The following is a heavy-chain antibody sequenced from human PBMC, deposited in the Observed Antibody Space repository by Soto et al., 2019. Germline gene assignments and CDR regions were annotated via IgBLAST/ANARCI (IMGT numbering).Heavy chain of an antibody. CDR1: GFTFSSHA. J-gene: IGHJ4*02. CDR3: AKVVGTTALVGIDY. CDR2: ISGNGGDT. Sequence: EVQLLESGGGLVQPGGSLRLSCRAAGFTFSSHAKNWVRQAPGKGLEWVSSISGNGGDTYYADSVKGRYTISRDNSKNTLYLQMNSLRAEDTAVYFCAKVVGTTALVGIDYWGQGTLVTVSS. D-gene: IGHD1-26*01. V-gene: IGHV3-23*01.